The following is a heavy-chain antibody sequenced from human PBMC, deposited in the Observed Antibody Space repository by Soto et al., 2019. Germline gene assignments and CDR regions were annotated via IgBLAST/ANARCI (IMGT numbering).Heavy chain of an antibody. CDR1: AGTFSPYT. V-gene: IGHV1-69*08. D-gene: IGHD3-22*01. CDR3: AGDPDSHYNDSHASAYP. Sequence: VQLVQSGAAVKKPGSSVKVSFKASAGTFSPYTITWVRQAPGQGVDWMGRIIPINGITNYAQKFQGRVTITADKFTGTAYMELPRLRSDETAVYYCAGDPDSHYNDSHASAYPWGQGTLVTV. J-gene: IGHJ5*02. CDR2: IIPINGIT.